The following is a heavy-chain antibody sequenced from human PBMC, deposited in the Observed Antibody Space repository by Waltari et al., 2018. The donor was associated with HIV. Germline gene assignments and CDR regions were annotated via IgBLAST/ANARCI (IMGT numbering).Heavy chain of an antibody. CDR1: GGSINRRSYY. Sequence: QVQLQESGPGLVKPSQTLSLTCTVSGGSINRRSYYWNWIRQPAGKGLEWIGRLYASGNTNYNPSLKSRVTITVDTSKNQFSLRLSSVTASDTGIYYCTRTSTGSDYYYEVDVWGQGTTVTVS. J-gene: IGHJ6*02. CDR3: TRTSTGSDYYYEVDV. D-gene: IGHD3-22*01. V-gene: IGHV4-61*02. CDR2: LYASGNT.